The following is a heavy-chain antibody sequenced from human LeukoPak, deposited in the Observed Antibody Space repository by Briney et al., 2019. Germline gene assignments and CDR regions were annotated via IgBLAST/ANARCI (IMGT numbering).Heavy chain of an antibody. CDR3: ASSNQLLTPYYFDY. D-gene: IGHD2-2*01. CDR2: INPSSTRI. J-gene: IGHJ4*02. Sequence: GGSLRLSCAASGFTFSPYNMNWVRQAPGKGLEWVSYINPSSTRIDYAASVRGRFTISRDNAKSSLYLQVNSLRAEDTAVYFCASSNQLLTPYYFDYWGQGTLVTVSS. V-gene: IGHV3-48*04. CDR1: GFTFSPYN.